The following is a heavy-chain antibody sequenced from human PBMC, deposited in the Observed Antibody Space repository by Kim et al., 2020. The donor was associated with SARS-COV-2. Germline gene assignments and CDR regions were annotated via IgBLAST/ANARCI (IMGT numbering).Heavy chain of an antibody. J-gene: IGHJ6*02. D-gene: IGHD2-15*01. Sequence: SVKVSCKASGGTFSSYAISWVRQAPGQGLEWMGGIIPIFGTANYAQKFQGRVTITADESTSTAYMELSSLRSEDTAVYYCASPQYCSGGSCYSGRYYYYSMDVGGQGTTVTVSS. V-gene: IGHV1-69*13. CDR1: GGTFSSYA. CDR2: IIPIFGTA. CDR3: ASPQYCSGGSCYSGRYYYYSMDV.